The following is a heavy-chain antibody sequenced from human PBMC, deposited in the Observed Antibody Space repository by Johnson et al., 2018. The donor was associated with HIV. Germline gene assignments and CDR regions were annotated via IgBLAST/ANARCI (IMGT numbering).Heavy chain of an antibody. J-gene: IGHJ3*02. Sequence: QMQLVESGGGVVQPGGSLRLSCAASGFTFSSYGMHWVRQAPGTGLEWVSSISDSGDSAFHADSVKGRFTISRDNSKNTLYLQMISLRTEDTAGNYCAREGESLLDAFDIWGQGTMVTVSA. D-gene: IGHD3-16*01. CDR2: ISDSGDSA. CDR3: AREGESLLDAFDI. V-gene: IGHV3-NL1*01. CDR1: GFTFSSYG.